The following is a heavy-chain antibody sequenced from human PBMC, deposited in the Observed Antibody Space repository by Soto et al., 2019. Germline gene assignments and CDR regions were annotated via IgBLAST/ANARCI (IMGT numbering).Heavy chain of an antibody. CDR1: GYTFTGYY. Sequence: VKVSCKASGYTFTGYYMHWVRQAPGQGLEWMGWINPNSGGTNYAQKFQGWVTMTRDTSISTAYMELSRLRSDDTAVYYCARNKWFGEQDAFDIWGQGTMVTVSS. J-gene: IGHJ3*02. CDR3: ARNKWFGEQDAFDI. CDR2: INPNSGGT. V-gene: IGHV1-2*04. D-gene: IGHD3-10*01.